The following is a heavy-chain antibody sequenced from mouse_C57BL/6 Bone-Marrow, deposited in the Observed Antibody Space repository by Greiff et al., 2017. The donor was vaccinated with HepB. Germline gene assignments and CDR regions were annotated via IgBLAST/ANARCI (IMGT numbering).Heavy chain of an antibody. V-gene: IGHV7-3*01. CDR2: IRNKANGYTT. CDR1: GFTFTDYY. Sequence: DVMLVESGGGLVQPGGSLSLSCAASGFTFTDYYMSWVRQPPGKALEWLGFIRNKANGYTTEYSASVKGRFTISRDNAQSILYLQMNALRAEDSATYYCARSNWWYFDVWGTGTTVTVSS. CDR3: ARSNWWYFDV. D-gene: IGHD4-1*01. J-gene: IGHJ1*03.